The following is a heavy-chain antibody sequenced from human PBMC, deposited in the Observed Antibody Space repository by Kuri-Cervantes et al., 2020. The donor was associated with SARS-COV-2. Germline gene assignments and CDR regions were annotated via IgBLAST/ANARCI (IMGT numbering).Heavy chain of an antibody. Sequence: GGSLRLSCAASGFTFRSYSMNWVRQTPGKGLEWVSSIDSSSDYIYYADSVKGRFTVSRDNAENSLYLQMNSLGVGDTAVYYCGRHRGYCSGGGCYSTGFSFDYWGQGALVTVSS. V-gene: IGHV3-21*01. J-gene: IGHJ4*02. CDR1: GFTFRSYS. CDR2: IDSSSDYI. CDR3: GRHRGYCSGGGCYSTGFSFDY. D-gene: IGHD2-15*01.